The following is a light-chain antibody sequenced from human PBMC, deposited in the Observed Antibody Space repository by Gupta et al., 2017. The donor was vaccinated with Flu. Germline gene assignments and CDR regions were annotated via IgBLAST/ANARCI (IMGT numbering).Light chain of an antibody. J-gene: IGKJ4*01. CDR2: CAS. V-gene: IGKV4-1*01. Sequence: DIVMTQSPDSLAVSLGERATINCKSSQSVLYSSNNKNYLAWYQQKPGQPHKLLIYCASTRESGVPDRFSGSGSGTDFTLTISSMQAEDVAVYYCQQYYSTPRLTFGGGTKVEIK. CDR3: QQYYSTPRLT. CDR1: QSVLYSSNNKNY.